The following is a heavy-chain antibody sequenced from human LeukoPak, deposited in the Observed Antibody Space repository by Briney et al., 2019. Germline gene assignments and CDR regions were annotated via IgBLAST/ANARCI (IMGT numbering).Heavy chain of an antibody. CDR3: ARVRVGAAVHDAFDI. CDR2: IYSGGTT. D-gene: IGHD1-26*01. V-gene: IGHV3-66*02. J-gene: IGHJ3*02. Sequence: GGSLRPSCAASGFTVSSNYMSWVRQAPGKGLEWVSVIYSGGTTYYADSVKGRFTISIDNSKNTLYLQMNSLRAEDTAVYYCARVRVGAAVHDAFDIWGQGTMVTVSS. CDR1: GFTVSSNY.